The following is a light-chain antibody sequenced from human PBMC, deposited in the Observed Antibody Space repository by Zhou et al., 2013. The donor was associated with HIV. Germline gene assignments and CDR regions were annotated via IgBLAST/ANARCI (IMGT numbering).Light chain of an antibody. CDR1: SNIGKNH. J-gene: IGLJ2*01. V-gene: IGLV1-51*02. Sequence: QSVLTQPPSVSAAPGQKVTISCSGSNIGKNHVSWYQQFPGTAPKLLIYETDKRPSGIPDRFSGSKSGTSATLGITGLQTGDEADYYCGTWDSSLSDVVFGGGTKLTVL. CDR3: GTWDSSLSDVV. CDR2: ETD.